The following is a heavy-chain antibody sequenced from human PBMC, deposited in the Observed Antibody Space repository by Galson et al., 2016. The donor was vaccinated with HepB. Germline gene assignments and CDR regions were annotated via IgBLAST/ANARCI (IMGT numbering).Heavy chain of an antibody. CDR2: SNPSGDST. CDR1: GFAFSTYA. CDR3: ATGGYCTSTTCYYCAY. Sequence: LRLSCAASGFAFSTYAMSWVRQAPGKGLEWVSASNPSGDSTYYADSVKGRFTISRDNSKNTLYLQMNSLRVEDTAVYYCATGGYCTSTTCYYCAYWGQGTLVTVSS. J-gene: IGHJ4*02. D-gene: IGHD2-2*01. V-gene: IGHV3-23*01.